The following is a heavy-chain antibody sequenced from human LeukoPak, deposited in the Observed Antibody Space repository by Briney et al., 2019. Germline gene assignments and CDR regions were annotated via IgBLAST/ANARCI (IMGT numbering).Heavy chain of an antibody. Sequence: SVKVSCKASGGTFSSYAISWVRQAPGQGLEWMGGIIPIFGTPNYAQKFQGRLTITADESTSTAYMELSSLRSEDTAVYHCARGSVAGSHYYYGMDFWGQGTTVTVSS. J-gene: IGHJ6*02. CDR1: GGTFSSYA. V-gene: IGHV1-69*01. CDR2: IIPIFGTP. D-gene: IGHD6-19*01. CDR3: ARGSVAGSHYYYGMDF.